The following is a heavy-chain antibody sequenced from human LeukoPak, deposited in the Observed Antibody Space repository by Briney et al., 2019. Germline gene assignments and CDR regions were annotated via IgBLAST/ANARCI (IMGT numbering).Heavy chain of an antibody. CDR2: IYYSGST. J-gene: IGHJ4*02. D-gene: IGHD2-2*01. CDR3: ARPRSGCSSTSCYHYFDY. CDR1: GGSFSGYY. Sequence: SETLSLTCAVYGGSFSGYYWSWIRQPPGKGLEWIGYIYYSGSTNYNPSLKSRVTISVDTSKNQFSLKLSSVTAADTAVYYCARPRSGCSSTSCYHYFDYWGQGTLVTVSS. V-gene: IGHV4-59*08.